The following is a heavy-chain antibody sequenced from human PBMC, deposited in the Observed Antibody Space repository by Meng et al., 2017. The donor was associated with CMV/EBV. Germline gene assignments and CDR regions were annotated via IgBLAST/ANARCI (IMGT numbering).Heavy chain of an antibody. J-gene: IGHJ1*01. CDR3: AREGRGQIQH. CDR2: IYYSGHT. D-gene: IGHD3-10*01. V-gene: IGHV4-59*01. Sequence: RGLGPGLVEPSWTLPLTCPVSGWSISNYYWSWSRQAPGKRLGWIGYIYYSGHTNYNTSLKSRVTISVDTSKNQFSLKLGSVTAADTAVYYCAREGRGQIQHWGQGTLVTVSS. CDR1: GWSISNYY.